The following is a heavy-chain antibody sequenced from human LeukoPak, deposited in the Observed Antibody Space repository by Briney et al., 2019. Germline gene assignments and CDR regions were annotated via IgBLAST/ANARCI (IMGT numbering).Heavy chain of an antibody. CDR3: ARETYRDYDFWSGSLYYFDY. CDR2: ISSSGSTI. D-gene: IGHD3-3*01. J-gene: IGHJ4*02. V-gene: IGHV3-11*04. Sequence: PGGSLRLSCAASGFTFSDYYMSWIRQAPGKGLEWVSYISSSGSTIYYADSVKGRFTISRDNAKNSLYLQMNSLRAEDTAVYYCARETYRDYDFWSGSLYYFDYWGQGTLVTVSS. CDR1: GFTFSDYY.